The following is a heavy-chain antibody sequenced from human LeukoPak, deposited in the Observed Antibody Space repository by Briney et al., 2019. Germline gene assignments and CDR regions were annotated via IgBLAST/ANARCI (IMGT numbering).Heavy chain of an antibody. D-gene: IGHD2-2*01. CDR2: IWYDGSNK. CDR3: ARDRCSSTSCYYFDY. J-gene: IGHJ4*02. Sequence: PGRSLRLSCAASGFTFSSYGMHWVRQAPGKGLEWVAVIWYDGSNKYYADSVKGRFTISRDNSKNTLYLQRNSLRAEDTAVYYCARDRCSSTSCYYFDYWGQGTLVTVSS. CDR1: GFTFSSYG. V-gene: IGHV3-33*01.